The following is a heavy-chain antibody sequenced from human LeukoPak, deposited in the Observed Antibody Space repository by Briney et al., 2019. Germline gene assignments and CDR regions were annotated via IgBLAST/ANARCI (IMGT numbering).Heavy chain of an antibody. Sequence: SETLSPTCSVSGGSIRSTTYYWGWIRQPPGKGLEWIGSIYYSGNTYYNPSLKSRVTISVDTSKNQFSLKLSSVTAADTAVYYCHVEVGAPYFDYWGQGTLVTVSS. CDR2: IYYSGNT. D-gene: IGHD1-26*01. J-gene: IGHJ4*02. CDR3: HVEVGAPYFDY. V-gene: IGHV4-39*07. CDR1: GGSIRSTTYY.